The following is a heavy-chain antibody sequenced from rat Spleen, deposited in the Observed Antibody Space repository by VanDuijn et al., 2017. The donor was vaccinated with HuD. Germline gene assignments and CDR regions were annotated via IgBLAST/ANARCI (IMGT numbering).Heavy chain of an antibody. D-gene: IGHD1-6*01. CDR3: ATGPSVLRFDWFAY. CDR2: IKFEDFTP. Sequence: EVQLVESGGGLVQPGRSLKLSCAASGFTFSDFYMAWVRQAPKKGLEWVASIKFEDFTPYYRDSVMGRFSISRDDGESTLYLQMDSLTHEDTATYDCATGPSVLRFDWFAYWGQGTLVTVSS. V-gene: IGHV5-22*01. J-gene: IGHJ3*01. CDR1: GFTFSDFY.